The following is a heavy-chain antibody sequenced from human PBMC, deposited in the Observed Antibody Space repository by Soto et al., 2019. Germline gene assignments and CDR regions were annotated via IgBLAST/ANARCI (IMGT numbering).Heavy chain of an antibody. CDR1: GFTFSSYS. CDR2: ISSGSSYI. D-gene: IGHD1-7*01. Sequence: GGSLRLSCAASGFTFSSYSMNWVRQAPGKGLEWVSSISSGSSYIYYADSVKGRFTISRDNAKNSLYMQMNSLRAEDTAVYYCARALSGTTLAWAFDIWGQGTMVTVSS. J-gene: IGHJ3*02. CDR3: ARALSGTTLAWAFDI. V-gene: IGHV3-21*01.